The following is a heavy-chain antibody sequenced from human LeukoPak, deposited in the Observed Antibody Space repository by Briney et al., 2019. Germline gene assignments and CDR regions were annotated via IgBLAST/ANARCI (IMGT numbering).Heavy chain of an antibody. V-gene: IGHV3-66*01. CDR2: IYSGGST. D-gene: IGHD3-22*01. Sequence: GGSLRLSCAASEFSVGSNYMTWVRQAPGKGLEWVSLIYSGGSTYYADSVKGRFTISRDNSKNTPYLQMNSLRAEDTAVYYCARERDDSRHDAFDIWGQGTMVTVSS. CDR1: EFSVGSNY. CDR3: ARERDDSRHDAFDI. J-gene: IGHJ3*02.